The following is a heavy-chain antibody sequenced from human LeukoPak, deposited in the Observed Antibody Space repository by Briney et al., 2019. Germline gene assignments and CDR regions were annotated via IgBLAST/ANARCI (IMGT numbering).Heavy chain of an antibody. V-gene: IGHV4-34*01. D-gene: IGHD6-19*01. CDR3: AREESSGWYWYFDL. CDR2: INHRGST. Sequence: PSETLSLTCAVYGGSFSGYYWSWIRQPPGKGPEWIGEINHRGSTNYNPSLKSRVTISVDTSKNQFSLKLSSVTAADTAVYYCAREESSGWYWYFDLWGRGTLVTVSS. J-gene: IGHJ2*01. CDR1: GGSFSGYY.